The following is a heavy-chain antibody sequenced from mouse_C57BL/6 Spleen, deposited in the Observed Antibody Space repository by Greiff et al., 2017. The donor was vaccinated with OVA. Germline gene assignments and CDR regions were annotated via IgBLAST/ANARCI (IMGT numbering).Heavy chain of an antibody. J-gene: IGHJ3*01. Sequence: EVHGVESGEGLVKPGGSLKLSCAASGFTFSSYAMSWVRQTPEKRLEWVAYISSGGDYTYYADTVKGRFTISRDNARNTLYLQMSSLKSEDTAMYYCTREGDYYGSSSAWFAYWGQGTLVTVSA. CDR1: GFTFSSYA. V-gene: IGHV5-9-1*02. D-gene: IGHD1-1*01. CDR3: TREGDYYGSSSAWFAY. CDR2: ISSGGDYT.